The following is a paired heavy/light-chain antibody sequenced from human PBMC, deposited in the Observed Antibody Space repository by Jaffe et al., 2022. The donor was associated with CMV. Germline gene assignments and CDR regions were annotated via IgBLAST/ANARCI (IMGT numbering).Light chain of an antibody. Sequence: DIQMTQSPSSLSASVGDRVTITCRASQSISSYLNWYQQKPGKAPKLLIYAASSLQSGVPSSFSGSGSGTDFTLTISSLQPEDFATYYCQQSYSYPWTFGQGTKVEIK. CDR3: QQSYSYPWT. V-gene: IGKV1-39*01. CDR2: AAS. J-gene: IGKJ1*01. CDR1: QSISSY.
Heavy chain of an antibody. Sequence: QVQLVESGGGVVQPGRSLRLSCAASGFTFSTYAMHWVRQAPGKGLEWVAVIWSDGSTKYYADSVKGRFTISRDNSKNTLYLQMNSLRAEDTAVYYCARADRRIAAAGMIITETFDYWGQGTLVTVSS. J-gene: IGHJ4*02. CDR1: GFTFSTYA. CDR2: IWSDGSTK. V-gene: IGHV3-33*08. D-gene: IGHD6-13*01. CDR3: ARADRRIAAAGMIITETFDY.